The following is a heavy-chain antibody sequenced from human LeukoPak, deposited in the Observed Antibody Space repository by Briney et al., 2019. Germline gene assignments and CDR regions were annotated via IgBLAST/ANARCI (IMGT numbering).Heavy chain of an antibody. J-gene: IGHJ4*02. D-gene: IGHD3-22*01. Sequence: ASVKVSCKASGYTFTGYYMHWVRQAPGQGLEWMGWISAYNGNTNYAQKLQGRVTMTTDTSTSTAYMELRSLRSDDTAVYYCARDHWSYYYDSSGYYTPFDYWGQGTLVTVSS. V-gene: IGHV1-18*04. CDR2: ISAYNGNT. CDR3: ARDHWSYYYDSSGYYTPFDY. CDR1: GYTFTGYY.